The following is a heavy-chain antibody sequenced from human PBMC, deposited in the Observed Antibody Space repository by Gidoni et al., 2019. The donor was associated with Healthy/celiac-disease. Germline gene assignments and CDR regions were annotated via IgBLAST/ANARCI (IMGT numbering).Heavy chain of an antibody. CDR3: ARSTESRIAAAGPGDY. CDR1: GGSISRYY. D-gene: IGHD6-13*01. V-gene: IGHV4-59*01. CDR2: SYYSGST. Sequence: QVQLQESGPGLVTPSETLSLTCPVSGGSISRYYWSWIRQPPGKGLEWIGYSYYSGSTNYTPALKSRVTISVDTSKNQFSLKLSSVTAADTAVYYCARSTESRIAAAGPGDYWGQGTLVTVSS. J-gene: IGHJ4*02.